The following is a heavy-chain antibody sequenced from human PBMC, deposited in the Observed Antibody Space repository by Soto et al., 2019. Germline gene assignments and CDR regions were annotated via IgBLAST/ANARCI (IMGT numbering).Heavy chain of an antibody. Sequence: PGGSLRLSCAASGFTFSSYSMNWVRQAPGKGPEWVSSISRSSSNIYYADSVKGRFTVSRDNAKNSLYLQMNSLRAEDTAVYYCATGFAGASDYWGQGTLVTVS. CDR1: GFTFSSYS. CDR3: ATGFAGASDY. V-gene: IGHV3-21*01. D-gene: IGHD1-26*01. J-gene: IGHJ4*02. CDR2: ISRSSSNI.